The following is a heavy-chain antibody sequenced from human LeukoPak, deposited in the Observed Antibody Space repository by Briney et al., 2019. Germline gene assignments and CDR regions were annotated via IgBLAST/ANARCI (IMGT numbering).Heavy chain of an antibody. V-gene: IGHV3-66*04. CDR3: ARLTGGNGLDV. J-gene: IGHJ6*02. CDR1: GFTVSNNY. Sequence: GGSLRLSCAASGFTVSNNYMTWVRQAPGKGLEWVSVIYSGNRTKYADSVKGRFIISRDNSKNTLLFQMNSLRAEDTAVYYCARLTGGNGLDVWGQGTTVTVS. D-gene: IGHD2-8*02. CDR2: IYSGNRT.